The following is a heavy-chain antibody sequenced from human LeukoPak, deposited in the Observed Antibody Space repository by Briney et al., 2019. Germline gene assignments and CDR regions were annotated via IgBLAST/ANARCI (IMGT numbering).Heavy chain of an antibody. Sequence: PGGSLRLSCAASGFTFSSYWMSWVRQAPGKGLEWVANIKQGGSEKYYVDSVKGRFTISRDNAKNSLYLQMNSLRAEDTAVYYCARVLNYDFWSGYPYYYYGMDVWGQGTTVTVSS. CDR3: ARVLNYDFWSGYPYYYYGMDV. V-gene: IGHV3-7*01. D-gene: IGHD3-3*01. CDR2: IKQGGSEK. CDR1: GFTFSSYW. J-gene: IGHJ6*02.